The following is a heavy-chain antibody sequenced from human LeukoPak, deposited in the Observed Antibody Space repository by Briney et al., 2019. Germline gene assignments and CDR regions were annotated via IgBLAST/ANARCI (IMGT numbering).Heavy chain of an antibody. CDR2: ISGNGGAT. J-gene: IGHJ4*02. CDR1: GFTFDDYA. CDR3: ARGGYSFDY. V-gene: IGHV3-43*02. D-gene: IGHD3-16*01. Sequence: GGSLRLSCAASGFTFDDYAMHWVRQAPGKGLEWVSLISGNGGATYYADSVKGRFTISRDDAKNSLYLQMNSLRAEDTAVYYCARGGYSFDYWGQGTLVTVSS.